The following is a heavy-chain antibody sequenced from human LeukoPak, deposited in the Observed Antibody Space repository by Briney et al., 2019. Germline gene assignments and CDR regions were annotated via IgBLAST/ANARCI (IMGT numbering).Heavy chain of an antibody. J-gene: IGHJ4*02. CDR1: GGSISSYY. CDR3: ARHEWLQYYFDY. D-gene: IGHD5-24*01. Sequence: SETLSLTCTVSGGSISSYYWGWIRQPPGKGLEWIGSIYYSGSTYYNPSLKSRVTISVDTSKNQFSLKLSSVTAADTAVYYCARHEWLQYYFDYWGQGTLVTVSS. V-gene: IGHV4-39*01. CDR2: IYYSGST.